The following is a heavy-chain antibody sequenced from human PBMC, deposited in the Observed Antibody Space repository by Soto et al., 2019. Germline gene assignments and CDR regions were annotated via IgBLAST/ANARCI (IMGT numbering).Heavy chain of an antibody. J-gene: IGHJ5*02. CDR2: IYYSGST. V-gene: IGHV4-30-4*01. CDR1: GGSISSGDYY. CDR3: ARGRYSGYARPFDP. D-gene: IGHD5-12*01. Sequence: SETLSLTCTVSGGSISSGDYYWSWIRQPPGKGLEWIGYIYYSGSTYYNPSLKSRVTISVDTSKNQFSLKLSSVTAADTAVYYCARGRYSGYARPFDPWGQGTLVTVSS.